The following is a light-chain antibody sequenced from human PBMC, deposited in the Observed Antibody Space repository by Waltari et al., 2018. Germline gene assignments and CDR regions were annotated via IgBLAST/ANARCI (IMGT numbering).Light chain of an antibody. CDR3: SSYAGSINMV. CDR1: SSDVGGYNY. Sequence: QSALTQPPSASGSPGQSVTIPCTGTSSDVGGYNYVSWYQQRPGKAPKLIIYEVNKRPSGVPDRFSGSKSGNTASLTVSGLQAEDEADYYCSSYAGSINMVFGGGTKLTVL. CDR2: EVN. J-gene: IGLJ2*01. V-gene: IGLV2-8*01.